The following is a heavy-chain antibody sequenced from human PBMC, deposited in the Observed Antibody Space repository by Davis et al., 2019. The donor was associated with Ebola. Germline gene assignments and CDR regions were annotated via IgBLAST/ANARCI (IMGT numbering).Heavy chain of an antibody. J-gene: IGHJ6*02. CDR2: ISSSSSTI. CDR3: AREVAGYYIGYYYYGMDV. D-gene: IGHD3-9*01. Sequence: LSLTCAVYGGSFSGYYWSWIRQPPGKGLEWVSYISSSSSTIYYADSVKGRFTISRDNAKNSLYLQMNSLRDEDTAVYYCAREVAGYYIGYYYYGMDVWGQGTTVTVSS. CDR1: GGSFSGYY. V-gene: IGHV3-11*04.